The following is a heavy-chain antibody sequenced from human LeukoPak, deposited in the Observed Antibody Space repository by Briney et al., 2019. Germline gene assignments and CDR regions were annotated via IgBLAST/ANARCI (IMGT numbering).Heavy chain of an antibody. D-gene: IGHD2-2*01. J-gene: IGHJ3*02. CDR3: ARASPAAIGRDAFDI. CDR1: GFTFSSYA. CDR2: ISGSGGST. Sequence: TGGSLRLSCAASGFTFSSYAMSWVRQAPGKGLEWVSAISGSGGSTYYADSVKGRFTISRDNSKNTLYLQMNSLRAEDTAVYYCARASPAAIGRDAFDIWGQGTMVTVSS. V-gene: IGHV3-23*01.